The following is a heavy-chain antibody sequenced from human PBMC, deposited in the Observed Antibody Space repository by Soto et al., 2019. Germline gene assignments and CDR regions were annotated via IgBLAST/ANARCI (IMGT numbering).Heavy chain of an antibody. CDR2: ISVSGGST. Sequence: EVQLLESGGGLVQPGGSLRLSCAASGFTFNSYAMTWVRQAPGKGLEWVSAISVSGGSTYYADSVKGRFTISRDNSKNTLYLQMNSLRAEDTAVYYCAKEYSSSVFSNDAFDIGGQWTMVTVSS. J-gene: IGHJ3*02. V-gene: IGHV3-23*01. D-gene: IGHD6-6*01. CDR1: GFTFNSYA. CDR3: AKEYSSSVFSNDAFDI.